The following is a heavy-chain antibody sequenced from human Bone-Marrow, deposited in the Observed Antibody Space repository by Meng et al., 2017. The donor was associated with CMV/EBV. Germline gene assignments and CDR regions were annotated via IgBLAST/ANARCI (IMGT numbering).Heavy chain of an antibody. CDR1: GGSISSSSSY. CDR3: ARGRGRYYYDSSGYYGY. V-gene: IGHV4-39*06. Sequence: SETLSLTCTVSGGSISSSSSYWGWIRQPPGKGLEWIGSIYYSGSTYYNPSLKSRVTISVDTSKNQCTLKLSSVTAADTAVYYCARGRGRYYYDSSGYYGYGGQGTLVPSPQ. D-gene: IGHD3-22*01. CDR2: IYYSGST. J-gene: IGHJ4*02.